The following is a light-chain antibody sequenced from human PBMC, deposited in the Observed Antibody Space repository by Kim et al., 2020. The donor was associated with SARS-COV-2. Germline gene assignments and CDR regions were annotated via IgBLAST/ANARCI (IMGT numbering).Light chain of an antibody. CDR3: QQYGDPDPT. V-gene: IGKV3-20*01. CDR2: TAP. CDR1: KSVRTTS. J-gene: IGKJ1*01. Sequence: SPEEKAPPSCSVRKSVRTTSLACYHHKPGPTPTLLISTAPPRASGTPDRFSGGGSGTYFTLTTSRLEPGDFAVYFCQQYGDPDPTFCPGTKV.